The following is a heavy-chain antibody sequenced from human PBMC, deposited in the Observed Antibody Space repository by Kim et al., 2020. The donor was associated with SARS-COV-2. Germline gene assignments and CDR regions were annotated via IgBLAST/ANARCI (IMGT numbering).Heavy chain of an antibody. CDR2: ISWNSATI. Sequence: GGSLRLSCEASGFTFDDYPMHWVRQPPGQGLEWVSSISWNSATIEYADSVKSRFTISRDNGRNSLYLHMNSLRVEDTAFYYCARDYVTGAAQRFCYFDLWGRGSLVTVSS. V-gene: IGHV3-9*01. CDR1: GFTFDDYP. D-gene: IGHD3-9*01. J-gene: IGHJ2*01. CDR3: ARDYVTGAAQRFCYFDL.